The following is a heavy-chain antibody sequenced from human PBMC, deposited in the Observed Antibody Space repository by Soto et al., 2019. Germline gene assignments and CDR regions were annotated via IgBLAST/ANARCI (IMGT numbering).Heavy chain of an antibody. J-gene: IGHJ6*02. CDR1: GVSISGSRYY. CDR3: ARGGIPPSGYGIAYAMDV. V-gene: IGHV4-39*01. D-gene: IGHD1-26*01. Sequence: SETLSLTCTVSGVSISGSRYYWGWIRQPPGRGLEWIGNVYYSGSTYYTPSLRSRVTLYVDTSKNQFSLNLNSVTAADTAVYYCARGGIPPSGYGIAYAMDVWGQGTTGT. CDR2: VYYSGST.